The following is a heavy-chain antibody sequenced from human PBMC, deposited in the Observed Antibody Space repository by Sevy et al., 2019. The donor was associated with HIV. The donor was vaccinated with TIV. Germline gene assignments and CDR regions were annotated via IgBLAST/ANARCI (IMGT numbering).Heavy chain of an antibody. Sequence: ASVKVSCKASGYTFTSYGISWVRQAPGQGLAWMGWISAYNGNTNYAQKLQGRVTMTTDTSTSTAYMELRSLRSDDTAVYYCARVRGYSSSWYIDYWGQGTLVTVSS. CDR2: ISAYNGNT. D-gene: IGHD6-13*01. V-gene: IGHV1-18*01. J-gene: IGHJ4*02. CDR3: ARVRGYSSSWYIDY. CDR1: GYTFTSYG.